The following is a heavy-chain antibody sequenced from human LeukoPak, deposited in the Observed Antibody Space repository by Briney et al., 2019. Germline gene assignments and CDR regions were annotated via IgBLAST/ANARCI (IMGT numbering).Heavy chain of an antibody. Sequence: SETLSLTCTVSGGSISSYYWSWIRQPAGKGLEWIGRIYTSGSTNYNPSLKSRVTMSVDTSKNQFSLKLSSVTAADTAVYYCARIRGSLGNYYYYMDVWGKGTTVTVSS. V-gene: IGHV4-4*07. CDR2: IYTSGST. CDR1: GGSISSYY. D-gene: IGHD2-15*01. J-gene: IGHJ6*03. CDR3: ARIRGSLGNYYYYMDV.